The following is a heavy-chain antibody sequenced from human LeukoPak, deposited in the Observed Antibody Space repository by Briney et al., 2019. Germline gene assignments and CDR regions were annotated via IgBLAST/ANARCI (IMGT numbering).Heavy chain of an antibody. CDR2: IYTGGST. Sequence: PGGSLRLSCAASGFTFSSYSMNWVRQAPGKGLEWVSVIYTGGSTYYADSVKGKFTISRDNSKNTLYLQTNSLRAEDTAVYYCARDLRSGYDFWAYWYFDLWGRGTLVTVSS. CDR1: GFTFSSYS. J-gene: IGHJ2*01. CDR3: ARDLRSGYDFWAYWYFDL. D-gene: IGHD3-3*01. V-gene: IGHV3-66*01.